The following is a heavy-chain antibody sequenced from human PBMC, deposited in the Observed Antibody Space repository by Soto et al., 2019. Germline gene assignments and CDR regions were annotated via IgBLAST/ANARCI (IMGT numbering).Heavy chain of an antibody. CDR3: ARDVGGSRFVYDFGY. CDR1: GGTFSSYT. J-gene: IGHJ4*02. Sequence: SVKVSCKASGGTFSSYTISWVRQAPGQGPEWMGRIIPILGIANYAQKFQGRVTITADKSTSTAYMELSSLRSEDTAVYYCARDVGGSRFVYDFGYWGQGTLVTVSS. D-gene: IGHD1-26*01. CDR2: IIPILGIA. V-gene: IGHV1-69*04.